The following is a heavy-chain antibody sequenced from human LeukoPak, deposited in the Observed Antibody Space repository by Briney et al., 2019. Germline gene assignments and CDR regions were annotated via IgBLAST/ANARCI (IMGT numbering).Heavy chain of an antibody. V-gene: IGHV4-31*03. J-gene: IGHJ6*02. Sequence: SETLSLTCTVSGGSISSGGYYWSWIRQHPGKGLEWIGYIYYSGSTYYNPSLKSRVTISVDTSNNQFSLKLSSVTAADTAVYYCARQRDFWSGYTAHYGMDVWGQGTTVTVSS. D-gene: IGHD3-3*01. CDR2: IYYSGST. CDR3: ARQRDFWSGYTAHYGMDV. CDR1: GGSISSGGYY.